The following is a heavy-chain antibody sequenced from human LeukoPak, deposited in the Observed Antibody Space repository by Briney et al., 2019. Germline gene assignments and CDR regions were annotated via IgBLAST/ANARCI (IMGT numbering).Heavy chain of an antibody. CDR3: ARRSYGYKVDP. Sequence: GASLQISCKGSGSSFTSYWIGWVRQMPGKGLEWMGIIYPGDSDTRYSPSFQGQVTISADKSISTAYLQWSSLKASDTAMYYCARRSYGYKVDPWGQGTLVTVSS. J-gene: IGHJ5*02. D-gene: IGHD5-24*01. CDR2: IYPGDSDT. V-gene: IGHV5-51*01. CDR1: GSSFTSYW.